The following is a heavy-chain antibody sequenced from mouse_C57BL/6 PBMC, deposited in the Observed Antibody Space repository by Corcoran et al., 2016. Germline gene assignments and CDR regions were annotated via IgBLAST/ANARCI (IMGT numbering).Heavy chain of an antibody. J-gene: IGHJ4*01. CDR2: INPSNGGT. D-gene: IGHD1-1*01. Sequence: QVQLQQPGTELVKPGASVKLSCKASGYTFTSYWMHWVKQRPGQGLEWIGNINPSNGGTNYNEKFKSKATLTVDKSSSTAYMQLSSLTSEDSAVYYCARSRIYYYGSSHYYDAMDDWGQGTSVTVSS. V-gene: IGHV1-53*01. CDR1: GYTFTSYW. CDR3: ARSRIYYYGSSHYYDAMDD.